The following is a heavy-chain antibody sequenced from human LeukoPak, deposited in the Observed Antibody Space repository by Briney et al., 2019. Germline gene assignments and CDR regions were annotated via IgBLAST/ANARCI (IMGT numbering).Heavy chain of an antibody. CDR2: IYYSGST. J-gene: IGHJ4*02. V-gene: IGHV4-59*01. CDR1: GGSISSYY. Sequence: SETLSLTCTVSGGSISSYYWSWIRQPPGKGLEWIGYIYYSGSTNYNPSLKSRVTISVDTSKNQFSLKLSSVTAADTAVYYCARRLYYYDSTFDYWGQGTLVTISS. D-gene: IGHD3-22*01. CDR3: ARRLYYYDSTFDY.